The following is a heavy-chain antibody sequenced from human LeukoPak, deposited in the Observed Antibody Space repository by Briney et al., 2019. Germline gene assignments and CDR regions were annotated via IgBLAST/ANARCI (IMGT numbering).Heavy chain of an antibody. V-gene: IGHV3-9*01. J-gene: IGHJ3*02. D-gene: IGHD3-22*01. Sequence: GRSLRLSCAASGFTFDDYAMHWVRQAPGKGLEWVSGISLNSGSIGYADSVKGRFTISRDNAKNSLYLQMNSLRAEDTAVYYCAREADYYDSSGYYYGGAFDIWGQGTMVTVSS. CDR2: ISLNSGSI. CDR1: GFTFDDYA. CDR3: AREADYYDSSGYYYGGAFDI.